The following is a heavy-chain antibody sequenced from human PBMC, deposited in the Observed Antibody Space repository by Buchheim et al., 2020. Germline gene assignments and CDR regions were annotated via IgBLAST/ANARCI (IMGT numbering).Heavy chain of an antibody. J-gene: IGHJ5*02. V-gene: IGHV1-3*04. CDR2: INTGDGGT. Sequence: QVQLVQSGAEVKKPGASVKVSCKASGYTFTTYAIHWVRQAPGQRLEWMGWINTGDGGTKYAQKFQGRVTITRDTSTSTAYMELSSLRSEDTAVYYCARDHSYGDYREDWFDPWGQGTL. D-gene: IGHD4-17*01. CDR3: ARDHSYGDYREDWFDP. CDR1: GYTFTTYA.